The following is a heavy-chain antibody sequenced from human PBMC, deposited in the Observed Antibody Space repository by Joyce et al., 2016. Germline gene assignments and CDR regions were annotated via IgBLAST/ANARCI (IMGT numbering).Heavy chain of an antibody. J-gene: IGHJ4*02. V-gene: IGHV3-21*01. D-gene: IGHD2-8*01. CDR2: LSSSSTYI. CDR3: ARSSYTNGIFDY. CDR1: GFTFCSYS. Sequence: EVQLVESGGGLVKPGGSLRLSCAASGFTFCSYSMSWVREAPGKGLELVSSLSSSSTYIKYTASVKGRFTISRDNAKNSLYLQMNSLRVEDTAVYYCARSSYTNGIFDYWGQGTLVTVSS.